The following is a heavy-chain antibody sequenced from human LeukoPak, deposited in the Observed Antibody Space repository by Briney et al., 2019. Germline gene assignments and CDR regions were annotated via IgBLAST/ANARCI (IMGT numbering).Heavy chain of an antibody. CDR3: AREIAAAGGFDY. J-gene: IGHJ4*02. D-gene: IGHD6-13*01. CDR2: INPNSGGT. V-gene: IGHV1-2*02. CDR1: GYTFTGYY. Sequence: ASVKVSCKASGYTFTGYYMHWVRQAPGQGLEWMGWINPNSGGTNYAQKFQGRVTMTRDTSISTAYMELSRLRSDDTAVYYCAREIAAAGGFDYWGQGTLVTVSS.